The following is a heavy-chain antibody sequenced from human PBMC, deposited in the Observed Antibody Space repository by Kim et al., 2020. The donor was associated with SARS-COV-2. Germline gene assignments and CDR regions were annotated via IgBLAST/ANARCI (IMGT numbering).Heavy chain of an antibody. CDR2: ISYDGSNK. CDR1: GFTFSSYG. Sequence: GGSLRLSCAASGFTFSSYGMPWVRQAPGKGLERVAVISYDGSNKYYADSVKGRFTISRDNSKNTLYLQMNSLRAEDTAVYYCAKDGTYYAFWSGYYDYYYYCMHVWGQGTTVTVSS. V-gene: IGHV3-30*18. J-gene: IGHJ6*02. D-gene: IGHD3-3*01. CDR3: AKDGTYYAFWSGYYDYYYYCMHV.